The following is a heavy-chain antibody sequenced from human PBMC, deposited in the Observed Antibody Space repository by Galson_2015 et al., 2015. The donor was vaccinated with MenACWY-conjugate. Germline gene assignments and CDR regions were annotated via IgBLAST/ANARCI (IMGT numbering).Heavy chain of an antibody. J-gene: IGHJ4*02. CDR2: IYDSGTT. CDR1: GGSASSSGYY. D-gene: IGHD2/OR15-2a*01. Sequence: ETLSLTCTVSGGSASSSGYYWTWIRQPPGRGLEWIGLIYDSGTTKYNPSLKGRVTISLDTSKNQDSLKLSSVTAADTAVYYCAGEFSYWGQGTLVTVSS. CDR3: AGEFSY. V-gene: IGHV4-61*08.